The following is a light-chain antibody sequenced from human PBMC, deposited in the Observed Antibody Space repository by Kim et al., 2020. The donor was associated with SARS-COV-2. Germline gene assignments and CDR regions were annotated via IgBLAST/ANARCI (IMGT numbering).Light chain of an antibody. CDR3: NSRDSSGNHLWV. CDR1: SLRSYY. Sequence: LGHTVRITCQGDSLRSYYASWYQEKPGQAPVLVIYGKNNRPSGIPDRFSGSSSGNTASLTITGAQAEDEADYYCNSRDSSGNHLWVFGGGTQLTVL. CDR2: GKN. J-gene: IGLJ3*02. V-gene: IGLV3-19*01.